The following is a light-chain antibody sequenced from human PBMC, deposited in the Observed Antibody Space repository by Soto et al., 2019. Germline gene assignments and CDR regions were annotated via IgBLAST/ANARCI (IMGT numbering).Light chain of an antibody. CDR2: WAS. Sequence: DIVMTQSPDSLAVSLGERATINCKSSQSVLYSSNNKNYLAWFQQKPGQPPKLLIYWASTRESGVPDRFSGSGSGTDFTLTIRSLQAEDVAVYYCQQYYGIPPFTFGPGTKVDIK. J-gene: IGKJ3*01. CDR1: QSVLYSSNNKNY. V-gene: IGKV4-1*01. CDR3: QQYYGIPPFT.